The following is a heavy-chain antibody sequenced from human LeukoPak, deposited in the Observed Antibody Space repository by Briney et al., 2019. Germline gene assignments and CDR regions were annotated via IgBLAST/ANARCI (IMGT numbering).Heavy chain of an antibody. V-gene: IGHV1-69*04. D-gene: IGHD2-2*01. Sequence: ASVKVSCKASGGTFSSYAISWVRQAPGQGLEWLGRIIPILGIANYAQKFQGRVTITADESTSTAYMELSSLRSEDTAVYYCAIGYCSSTSCWYYFDYWGQGTLVTVSS. CDR1: GGTFSSYA. CDR2: IIPILGIA. CDR3: AIGYCSSTSCWYYFDY. J-gene: IGHJ4*02.